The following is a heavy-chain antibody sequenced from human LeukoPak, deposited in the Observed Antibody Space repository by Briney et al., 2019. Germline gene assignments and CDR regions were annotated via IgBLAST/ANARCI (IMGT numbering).Heavy chain of an antibody. Sequence: AGSLRLSCVASGFTFRSAWMNWVRQAPGRGLEWVGRIKSKTDGGTTDYAAPVKGRFTISRDDSKTTLYLQMNSLQTEDTAVYYCTTDQVVRGVTNDYWGQGTLVTVSS. J-gene: IGHJ4*02. V-gene: IGHV3-15*01. CDR2: IKSKTDGGTT. D-gene: IGHD3-10*01. CDR3: TTDQVVRGVTNDY. CDR1: GFTFRSAW.